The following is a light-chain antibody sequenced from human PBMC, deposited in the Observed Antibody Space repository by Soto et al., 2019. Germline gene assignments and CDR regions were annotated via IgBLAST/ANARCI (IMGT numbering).Light chain of an antibody. CDR2: EVS. Sequence: QSALTQPASVSVSPGQSITISCTGTSSDVGGYNYVSWYQQHPGKAPKLMIYEVSNRPSGVSNRCSGYKSGNTAALTISGLQAEDEGDYYCSSYTRRSTRVFGGGTKLTVL. CDR3: SSYTRRSTRV. V-gene: IGLV2-14*01. J-gene: IGLJ3*02. CDR1: SSDVGGYNY.